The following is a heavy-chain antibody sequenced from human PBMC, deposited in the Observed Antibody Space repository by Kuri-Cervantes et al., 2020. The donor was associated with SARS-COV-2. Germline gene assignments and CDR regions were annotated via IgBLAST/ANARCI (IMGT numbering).Heavy chain of an antibody. J-gene: IGHJ2*01. CDR1: GVTFNTET. V-gene: IGHV1-69*02. Sequence: SVKVSCKASGVTFNTETFSWVRQAPGQGLEWMGRIVPILGLPNYAQKFQGRVIITADHSTSTVYMELSSLRSEDTAVYYCARTITMVRGVTPDWYFDLWGRGTLVTVSS. D-gene: IGHD3-10*01. CDR3: ARTITMVRGVTPDWYFDL. CDR2: IVPILGLP.